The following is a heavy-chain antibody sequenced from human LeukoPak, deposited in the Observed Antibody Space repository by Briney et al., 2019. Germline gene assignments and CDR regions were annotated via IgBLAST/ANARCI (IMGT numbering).Heavy chain of an antibody. CDR1: GFTFSGSA. Sequence: PGGSLRLSCAASGFTFSGSAMHWVRQASGKGLEWVARIRSKASNYATEYAASVKGRFTISRDDSKNTAYPQMNSRKTGDTAGYYWTGGNTVNTLDYWGQGTLVTVSS. CDR2: IRSKASNYAT. D-gene: IGHD4-17*01. V-gene: IGHV3-73*01. J-gene: IGHJ4*02. CDR3: TGGNTVNTLDY.